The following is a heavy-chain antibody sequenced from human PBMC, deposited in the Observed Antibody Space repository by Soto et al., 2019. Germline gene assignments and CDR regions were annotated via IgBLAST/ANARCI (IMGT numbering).Heavy chain of an antibody. V-gene: IGHV4-34*01. Sequence: PSETLSLTCAVYGGAFSGYYWTWVRQTPGKGLEWIGEKEHGGSTTYNPSLKSRVSISLDLVRNQVSLQLSSVTAADTAVYYCARAPKQWLVLGGFDYWGLGTLFTVAS. D-gene: IGHD6-19*01. CDR2: KEHGGST. J-gene: IGHJ4*02. CDR3: ARAPKQWLVLGGFDY. CDR1: GGAFSGYY.